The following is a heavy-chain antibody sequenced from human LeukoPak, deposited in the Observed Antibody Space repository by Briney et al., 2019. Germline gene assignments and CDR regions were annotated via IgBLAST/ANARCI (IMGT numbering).Heavy chain of an antibody. Sequence: GESLKISCKGSGYSFTSYWIGWVRQMPGKGLEWMGIIYPGDSDTRYSPSFQGQVTISADKSISTAYLQWSSLKASDTAMYYCARKLSYYYDSSGPADCWGQGTLVTVSS. V-gene: IGHV5-51*01. CDR2: IYPGDSDT. CDR1: GYSFTSYW. CDR3: ARKLSYYYDSSGPADC. J-gene: IGHJ4*02. D-gene: IGHD3-22*01.